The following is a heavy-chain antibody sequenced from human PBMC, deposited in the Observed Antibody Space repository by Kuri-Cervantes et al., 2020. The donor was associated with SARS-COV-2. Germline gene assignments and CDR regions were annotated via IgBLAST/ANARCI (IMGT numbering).Heavy chain of an antibody. J-gene: IGHJ6*02. CDR2: IYPGDSDT. CDR1: GGTFSSYA. CDR3: ARPQFSGYGMDV. V-gene: IGHV5-51*01. D-gene: IGHD2/OR15-2a*01. Sequence: KVSCKASGGTFSSYAISWVRQMPGKGLEWMGIIYPGDSDTRYSPSFQGQVTISADKSISTAYLQWSSLKASDTAMYYCARPQFSGYGMDVWGQGTTVTVSS.